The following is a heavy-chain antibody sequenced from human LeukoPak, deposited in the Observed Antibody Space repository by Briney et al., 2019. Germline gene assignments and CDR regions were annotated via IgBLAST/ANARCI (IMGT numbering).Heavy chain of an antibody. J-gene: IGHJ4*02. CDR1: GGTISSSSYY. D-gene: IGHD3-3*01. Sequence: SDTLSLTCTVSGGTISSSSYYWGWIRQPPGKGLEWIGSIYYSGTTYYNPSLKSRVTISVDTSKSQFSLRLTSVTAADTAVYYCARHVRFLEWLSSYYFDYWGQGTLVTVSS. CDR3: ARHVRFLEWLSSYYFDY. V-gene: IGHV4-39*01. CDR2: IYYSGTT.